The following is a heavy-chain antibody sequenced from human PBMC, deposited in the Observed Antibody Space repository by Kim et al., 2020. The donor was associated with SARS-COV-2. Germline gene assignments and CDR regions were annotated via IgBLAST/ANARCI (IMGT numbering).Heavy chain of an antibody. J-gene: IGHJ6*02. V-gene: IGHV1-2*02. D-gene: IGHD5-18*01. Sequence: KFQGRVTMTRDTSISTAYMELSRLRSDDTAVYYCARIGNGVDTGYYGMDVWGQGTTVTVSS. CDR3: ARIGNGVDTGYYGMDV.